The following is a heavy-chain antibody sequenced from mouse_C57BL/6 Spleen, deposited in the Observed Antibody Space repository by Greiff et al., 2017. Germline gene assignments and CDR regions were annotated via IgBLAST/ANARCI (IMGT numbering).Heavy chain of an antibody. CDR1: GYTFTSYW. D-gene: IGHD2-4*01. CDR2: INPSNGGT. Sequence: VQLQQPGTELVKPGASVKLSCKASGYTFTSYWMHWVKQRPRQGLAWIGNINPSNGGTNYNEKFKGKATLTVDKSSSTAYMQLSSLTSEDSAVYYCARGDDYDGGDAMDYWGQGTSVTVSS. J-gene: IGHJ4*01. CDR3: ARGDDYDGGDAMDY. V-gene: IGHV1-53*01.